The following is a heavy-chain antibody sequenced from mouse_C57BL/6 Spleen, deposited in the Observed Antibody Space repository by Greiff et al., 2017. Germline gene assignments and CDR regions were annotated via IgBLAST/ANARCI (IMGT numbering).Heavy chain of an antibody. J-gene: IGHJ2*01. CDR1: GYTFTDYY. Sequence: QVQLQQSGAELVRPGASVKLSCKASGYTFTDYYINWVKQRPGQGLEWIARIYPGSGNTYYNEKFKGKATLTAEKSSSTAYMQLSSLTSEDSAVYFCARGARDYFDYWGQGTTLTVSS. CDR2: IYPGSGNT. CDR3: ARGARDYFDY. V-gene: IGHV1-76*01.